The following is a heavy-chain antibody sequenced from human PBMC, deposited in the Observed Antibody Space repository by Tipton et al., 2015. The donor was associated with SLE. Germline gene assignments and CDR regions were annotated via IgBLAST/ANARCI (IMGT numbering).Heavy chain of an antibody. Sequence: TLSLTCTVSGGSISSYYWSWIRQPPGKGLEWIGYIYYSGSTYYNPSLKSRVTISVDTSKNQFSLKLSSVTAADTAVYYCARGVRGDFWSGYSFDYWGQGTLVTVSS. D-gene: IGHD3-3*01. CDR1: GGSISSYY. J-gene: IGHJ4*02. CDR3: ARGVRGDFWSGYSFDY. CDR2: IYYSGST. V-gene: IGHV4-59*08.